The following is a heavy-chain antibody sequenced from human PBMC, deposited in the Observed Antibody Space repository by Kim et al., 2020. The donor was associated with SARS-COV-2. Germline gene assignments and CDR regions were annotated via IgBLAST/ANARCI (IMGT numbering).Heavy chain of an antibody. D-gene: IGHD2-15*01. CDR2: IRSKAYGGTT. V-gene: IGHV3-49*03. Sequence: GGSLRLSCTASGFTFGDYAMSWFRQAPGKGLEWVGFIRSKAYGGTTEYAASVKGRFTISRDDSKSIAYLQMNSLKTEDTAVYYCTREGSYSLFDYWGQGTLVTVSS. CDR1: GFTFGDYA. CDR3: TREGSYSLFDY. J-gene: IGHJ4*02.